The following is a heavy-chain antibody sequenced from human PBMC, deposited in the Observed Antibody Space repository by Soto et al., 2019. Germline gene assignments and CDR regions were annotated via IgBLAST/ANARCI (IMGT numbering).Heavy chain of an antibody. V-gene: IGHV4-34*01. Sequence: QVQLQQWGAGLLKPSETLSLTCAVYGGSFSGYYWSWIRQPPGKGLEWIGEINHSGSTNYNPSLKSRVTIAVDTSKNQFSLKLSSVTAADTAVYYCARTIFGVASAAFDIWGQGTMVTVSS. CDR2: INHSGST. D-gene: IGHD3-3*01. CDR3: ARTIFGVASAAFDI. CDR1: GGSFSGYY. J-gene: IGHJ3*02.